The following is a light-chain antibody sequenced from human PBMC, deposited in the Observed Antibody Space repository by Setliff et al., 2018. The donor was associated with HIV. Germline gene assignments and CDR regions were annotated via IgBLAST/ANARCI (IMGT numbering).Light chain of an antibody. J-gene: IGLJ1*01. V-gene: IGLV2-23*01. Sequence: QSVLTQPASVSGSPGQSITISCTGTSNDVGRYDLVSWYQQHPARAPKLIIYQATRRPSGASIRFSGSKSGNVASLTISGLQAEDEADYYCCSNTGSNTFVFGTGTKVT. CDR1: SNDVGRYDL. CDR3: CSNTGSNTFV. CDR2: QAT.